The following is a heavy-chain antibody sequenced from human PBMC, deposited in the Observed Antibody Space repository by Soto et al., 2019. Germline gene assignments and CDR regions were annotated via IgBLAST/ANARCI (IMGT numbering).Heavy chain of an antibody. J-gene: IGHJ3*02. CDR3: VRYDRINMKPYSPEGFHI. V-gene: IGHV4-39*01. CDR2: VYYGGAIFYSGNI. Sequence: SDTLSLTCTVSGDSISSSNSHWGWTRQPPGKGLEYIGSVYYGGAIFYSGNIYYNPSLKSRVTTSVDTSKNQFSLRLSSVTAADTGVYYCVRYDRINMKPYSPEGFHIWGQGTMVTVSS. D-gene: IGHD3-3*02. CDR1: GDSISSSNSH.